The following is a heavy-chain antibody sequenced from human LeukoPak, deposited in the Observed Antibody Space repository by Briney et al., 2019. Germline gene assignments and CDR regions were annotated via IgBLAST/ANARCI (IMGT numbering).Heavy chain of an antibody. CDR2: ISYDGSNK. V-gene: IGHV3-30-3*01. J-gene: IGHJ4*02. D-gene: IGHD5-12*01. CDR1: GFTFSSYA. Sequence: GGSLRLSCAASGFTFSSYAMHWVRPAQGKGLEWVAVISYDGSNKYYADSVKGRFTISRDNSKNTLYLQMNSLRAEDTAVYYCPRSVGTEWLRLSDYWGQGTLVTVSS. CDR3: PRSVGTEWLRLSDY.